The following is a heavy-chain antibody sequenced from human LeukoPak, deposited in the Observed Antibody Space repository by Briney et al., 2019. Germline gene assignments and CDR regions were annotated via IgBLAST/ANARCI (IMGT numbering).Heavy chain of an antibody. CDR2: ISGSGSGGTT. CDR3: AKGYRGYPFDY. J-gene: IGHJ4*02. V-gene: IGHV3-23*01. CDR1: GFTFSSYA. Sequence: GGSLRLSCAASGFTFSSYAMSWVRQAPGKGLEWVSAISGSGSGGTTHYADSVKGRFTISGDNSKNTLYLQMNSLRAEDTAVYYCAKGYRGYPFDYWGQGTLVTVSS. D-gene: IGHD6-13*01.